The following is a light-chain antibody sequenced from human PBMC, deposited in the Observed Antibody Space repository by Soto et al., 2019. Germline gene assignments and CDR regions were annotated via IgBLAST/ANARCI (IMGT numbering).Light chain of an antibody. V-gene: IGLV1-40*01. CDR2: GNS. Sequence: QSVLTQPPSVSGAPGQRVTISCTGSSSKIGAGYDVHWYQQLPGTAPKLLIYGNSNRPSGVPDRFSGSKSGTSASLAITGLQAEDEADYYCQSYDSSLSGYVFGTETKLTVL. CDR1: SSKIGAGYD. J-gene: IGLJ1*01. CDR3: QSYDSSLSGYV.